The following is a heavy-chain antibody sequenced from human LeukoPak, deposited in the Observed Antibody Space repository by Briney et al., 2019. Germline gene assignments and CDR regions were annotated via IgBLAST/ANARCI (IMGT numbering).Heavy chain of an antibody. CDR3: ARGRRYSSSWYGVLDY. D-gene: IGHD6-13*01. V-gene: IGHV4-34*01. J-gene: IGHJ4*02. CDR2: INHSGST. CDR1: GGSFSGYY. Sequence: TSETLSLTCAVYGGSFSGYYWSWIRQPPGKGLEWIGEINHSGSTNYNPSLKSRVTISVDTSKNQFSLKLSSVTAADTAVYYCARGRRYSSSWYGVLDYWGQGTLVTVSS.